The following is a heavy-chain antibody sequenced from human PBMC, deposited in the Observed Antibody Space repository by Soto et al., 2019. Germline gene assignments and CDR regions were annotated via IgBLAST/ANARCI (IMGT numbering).Heavy chain of an antibody. Sequence: QVQLVQSGAEVKKPGASVKVSCKASGYTFTNNGISWVRQAPGQGLVWMGWISAYDGNPNYAQKFQGRVTMTTDTSTSTAYMELRSLRSDDAAVYYCARAPPYSGSSSWFDPWGQGTLVTVSS. V-gene: IGHV1-18*04. CDR1: GYTFTNNG. CDR2: ISAYDGNP. J-gene: IGHJ5*02. D-gene: IGHD6-6*01. CDR3: ARAPPYSGSSSWFDP.